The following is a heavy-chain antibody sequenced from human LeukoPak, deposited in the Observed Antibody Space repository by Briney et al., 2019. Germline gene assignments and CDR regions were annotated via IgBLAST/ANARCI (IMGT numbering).Heavy chain of an antibody. D-gene: IGHD5-18*01. V-gene: IGHV4-59*01. CDR1: GGSISSYY. CDR3: ARGADTAMVMDY. CDR2: IYYSGST. J-gene: IGHJ4*02. Sequence: SETLSLTCTVSGGSISSYYWSWIRQPPGKGLEWIGYIYYSGSTNYNPSLKSRVTISVDTSKNQFSLKLSSVTAADTAVYYCARGADTAMVMDYWDQGTLVTVSS.